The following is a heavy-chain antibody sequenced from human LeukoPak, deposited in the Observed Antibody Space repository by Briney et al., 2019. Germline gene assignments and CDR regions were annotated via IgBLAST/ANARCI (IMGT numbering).Heavy chain of an antibody. CDR2: IYHSGST. D-gene: IGHD2-2*02. J-gene: IGHJ4*02. V-gene: IGHV4-30-2*01. CDR3: ARISGHCSSTSCYTGLVDY. Sequence: PSQTLSLTCAVSGGSISSGGYSWSWIRQPPGKGLEWIGYIYHSGSTYYNPSLKSRVTISVDRSKNQFSLKLSSVTAADTAVYYCARISGHCSSTSCYTGLVDYWGQGTLVTVSS. CDR1: GGSISSGGYS.